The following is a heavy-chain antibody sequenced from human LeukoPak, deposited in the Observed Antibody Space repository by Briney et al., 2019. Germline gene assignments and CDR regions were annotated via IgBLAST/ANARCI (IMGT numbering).Heavy chain of an antibody. CDR1: GFTLGDYA. CDR3: TRVKLIAVYFDY. J-gene: IGHJ4*02. D-gene: IGHD6-19*01. V-gene: IGHV3-49*03. Sequence: GRSLRLSCTASGFTLGDYAMSWFRQAPGKGLEWVGFIRSKAYGGTTEYAASVKGRFTISRDDSKSIAYLQMNSLKTEDTAVYYCTRVKLIAVYFDYWGQGTLVTVSS. CDR2: IRSKAYGGTT.